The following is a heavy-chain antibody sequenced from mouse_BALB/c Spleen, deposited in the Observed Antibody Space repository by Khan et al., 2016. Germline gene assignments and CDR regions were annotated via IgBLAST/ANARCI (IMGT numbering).Heavy chain of an antibody. J-gene: IGHJ3*01. CDR3: ARGEVRGFAY. Sequence: EVKLEESGGGLVQPGGSLKLSCAASGFDFSRYWMSWVRQAPGKGLEWIGEINPDSSTINYTPSLKDKFIISRDNAKNTLYLQMSKVRSEDTALYYCARGEVRGFAYWGQGTLVTVSA. D-gene: IGHD2-14*01. CDR2: INPDSSTI. V-gene: IGHV4-1*02. CDR1: GFDFSRYW.